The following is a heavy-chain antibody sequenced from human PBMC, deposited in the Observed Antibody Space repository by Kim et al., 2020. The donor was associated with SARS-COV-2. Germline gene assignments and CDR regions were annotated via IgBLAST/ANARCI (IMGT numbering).Heavy chain of an antibody. Sequence: ASVKVSCKASGYTFTSYYMHWVRQAPGQGLEWMGIINPSGGSTSYAQKFQGRVTMTRDTSTSTVYMELSSLRSEDTAVYYCARDLEPTRLASVRYFDWLHIPTFDYWGQGALVTVSS. J-gene: IGHJ4*02. V-gene: IGHV1-46*01. CDR3: ARDLEPTRLASVRYFDWLHIPTFDY. CDR2: INPSGGST. D-gene: IGHD3-9*01. CDR1: GYTFTSYY.